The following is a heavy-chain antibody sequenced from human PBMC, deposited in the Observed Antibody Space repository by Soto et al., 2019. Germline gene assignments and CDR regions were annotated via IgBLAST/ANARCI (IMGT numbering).Heavy chain of an antibody. V-gene: IGHV3-30*18. CDR3: AKKYDGTYYAGADS. CDR1: GFTFNEYG. D-gene: IGHD1-26*01. Sequence: HVQLVESGGGVVQPGRSLRLSCAASGFTFNEYGMHWVRQAPGKGLEWVAVISSDGSNRHYADSVKGRFTISRDNSKNTIYLQMSSLRADDTAVYYCAKKYDGTYYAGADSWGQGTLVTVSS. J-gene: IGHJ4*02. CDR2: ISSDGSNR.